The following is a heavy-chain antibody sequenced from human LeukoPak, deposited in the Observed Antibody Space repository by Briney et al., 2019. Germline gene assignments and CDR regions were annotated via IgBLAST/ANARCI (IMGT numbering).Heavy chain of an antibody. CDR2: INPNSGGT. D-gene: IGHD3-10*01. CDR3: AANEGYGSGSPYYYYGMDV. V-gene: IGHV1-2*02. CDR1: GYTFTGYY. Sequence: ASVKVSCKASGYTFTGYYMHWMRQAPGQGLEWMGWINPNSGGTNYAQKFQGRVTMTRDTSISTAYMELSRLRSDDTAVYYCAANEGYGSGSPYYYYGMDVWGQGTTVTVSS. J-gene: IGHJ6*02.